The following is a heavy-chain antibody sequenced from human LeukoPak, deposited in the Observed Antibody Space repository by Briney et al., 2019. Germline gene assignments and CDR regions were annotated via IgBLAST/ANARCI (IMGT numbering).Heavy chain of an antibody. D-gene: IGHD6-13*01. V-gene: IGHV3-48*02. CDR3: ARVEQQPRAVCGMDV. CDR2: ISSSSSTI. J-gene: IGHJ6*02. Sequence: GGSLRLSCAASGFSFNTYSMNWVRQAPGNGLEWVSHISSSSSTIYYADSVKGRFTISRDNAKTSLYLQITSLRDEDTAVYYCARVEQQPRAVCGMDVWGQGTTVTVSS. CDR1: GFSFNTYS.